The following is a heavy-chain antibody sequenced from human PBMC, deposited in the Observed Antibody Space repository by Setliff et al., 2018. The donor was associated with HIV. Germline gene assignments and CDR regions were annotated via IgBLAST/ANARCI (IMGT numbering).Heavy chain of an antibody. CDR1: GFTFISYG. CDR3: AKGTIPRAFGWFDP. D-gene: IGHD3-10*01. J-gene: IGHJ5*02. Sequence: GGSLRLSCAASGFTFISYGMSWVRQAPGKGLEWVSAISGDGGSTLYADSVNGRFTISRDNFKNTLFLQMNSLRLEDTAIYYCAKGTIPRAFGWFDPWGQG. V-gene: IGHV3-23*01. CDR2: ISGDGGST.